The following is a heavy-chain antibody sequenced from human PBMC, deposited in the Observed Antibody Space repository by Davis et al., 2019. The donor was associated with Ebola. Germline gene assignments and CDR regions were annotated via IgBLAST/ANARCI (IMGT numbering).Heavy chain of an antibody. CDR3: ARVLFPPHVVVVPALYYYYYGMDV. CDR2: IRSKANSYAT. CDR1: GGSISSDGSY. J-gene: IGHJ6*02. D-gene: IGHD2-2*01. V-gene: IGHV3-73*01. Sequence: ETLSLTCTVSGGSISSDGSYWSWVRQASGKGLEWVGRIRSKANSYATAYAASVKGRFTISRDDSKNTAYLQMNSLRAEDTAVYYCARVLFPPHVVVVPALYYYYYGMDVWGQGTTVTVSS.